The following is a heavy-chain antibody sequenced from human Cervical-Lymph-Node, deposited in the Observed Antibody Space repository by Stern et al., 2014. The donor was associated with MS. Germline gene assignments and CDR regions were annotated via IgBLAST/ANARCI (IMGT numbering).Heavy chain of an antibody. Sequence: QLVQSGSEVKKPGASVTVSCKASGSTFSHYSIHWVRQAPGQGLVWMGFIHPSVGRPKYAQNFQGRLTITKDTSTRTPSMQLSSLRSEDSAVYYCASPLPYATWGQGTLVTVSS. CDR2: IHPSVGRP. J-gene: IGHJ4*02. D-gene: IGHD4-17*01. CDR1: GSTFSHYS. V-gene: IGHV1-46*01. CDR3: ASPLPYAT.